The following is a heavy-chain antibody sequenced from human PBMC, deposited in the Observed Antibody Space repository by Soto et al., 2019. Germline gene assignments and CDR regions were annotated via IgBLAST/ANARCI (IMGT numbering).Heavy chain of an antibody. CDR1: GGTFSSYA. D-gene: IGHD3-16*01. J-gene: IGHJ6*02. CDR3: ARDTRGNYGMDV. V-gene: IGHV1-69*12. CDR2: IIPIFGTA. Sequence: QVQLVQSGAEVKKPGSSVKVSCKASGGTFSSYAISWVRQAPGQGLEWMGGIIPIFGTANYAQKFQGRVTIXAXVSTSTAYMELSSLRSEDTAVYYCARDTRGNYGMDVWGQGTTVTVSS.